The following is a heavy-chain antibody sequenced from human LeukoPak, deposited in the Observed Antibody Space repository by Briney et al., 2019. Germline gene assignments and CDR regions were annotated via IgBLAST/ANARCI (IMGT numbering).Heavy chain of an antibody. J-gene: IGHJ6*03. CDR2: IKQDRSEK. V-gene: IGHV3-7*01. CDR3: ARLYSGSFLYYFYYYMDV. Sequence: GGSLRPSCAASGFTFSRYWMSWVRQAPGKGLEWVANIKQDRSEKYYVDSVKGRFTISRDNAKNSLYLQMNSLRAEDTAVYYCARLYSGSFLYYFYYYMDVWGKGTAVTISS. CDR1: GFTFSRYW. D-gene: IGHD1-26*01.